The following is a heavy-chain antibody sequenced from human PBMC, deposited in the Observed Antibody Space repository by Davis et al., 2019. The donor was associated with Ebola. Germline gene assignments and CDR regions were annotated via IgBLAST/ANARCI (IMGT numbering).Heavy chain of an antibody. CDR3: ARSQYSGSSMD. V-gene: IGHV3-74*01. CDR1: GFTFSSYW. Sequence: HTGGSLRLSCAASGFTFSSYWMHWVRQAPGKGLVWVSRINTDGSRTSYADFVKGRFTISRDNAKSTLYLQMNSLRAEDTALYYCARSQYSGSSMDWGRGTLVSVSS. J-gene: IGHJ4*02. D-gene: IGHD1-26*01. CDR2: INTDGSRT.